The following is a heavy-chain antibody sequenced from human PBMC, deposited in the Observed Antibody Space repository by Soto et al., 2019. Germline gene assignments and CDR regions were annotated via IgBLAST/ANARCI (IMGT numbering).Heavy chain of an antibody. Sequence: PSETLSLTCSVSGGSFSSDSFIWSWVRQFPGKGLEWIGCINYSGTTYYNPSLRSRITMSVDTSKNQFSLNLSSVTAADTAVYYCARDHKWDGMGVWGQGTTVTVSS. CDR3: ARDHKWDGMGV. D-gene: IGHD1-26*01. J-gene: IGHJ6*02. V-gene: IGHV4-31*03. CDR1: GGSFSSDSFI. CDR2: INYSGTT.